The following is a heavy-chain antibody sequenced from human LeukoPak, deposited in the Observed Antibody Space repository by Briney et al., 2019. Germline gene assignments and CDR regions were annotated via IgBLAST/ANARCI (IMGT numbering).Heavy chain of an antibody. Sequence: DPSETLSLTCAVYGGSFNGYYWSWIRQPPGKGLEWIGEINHSGSTNYNPSLKSRVTISVDTSKNQFSLKLSSVTAADTAVYYCASTPYYIAVAGLFDYWGQGTLVTVSS. V-gene: IGHV4-34*01. CDR1: GGSFNGYY. J-gene: IGHJ4*02. CDR2: INHSGST. D-gene: IGHD6-19*01. CDR3: ASTPYYIAVAGLFDY.